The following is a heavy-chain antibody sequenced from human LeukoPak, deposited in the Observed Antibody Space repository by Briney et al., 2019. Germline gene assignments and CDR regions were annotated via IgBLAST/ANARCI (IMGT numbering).Heavy chain of an antibody. V-gene: IGHV3-23*01. CDR3: AKDSSPYYDSSGYSNWFDP. CDR1: GFTFSGYA. Sequence: GGSLRLSCAASGFTFSGYAMSWVRQAPGKGLEWVSGISNDRGNTYYADSVKGRFTISRDNSKNTLNLQMNSLRAEDTALYYCAKDSSPYYDSSGYSNWFDPWGQGTLVTVSS. J-gene: IGHJ5*02. D-gene: IGHD3-22*01. CDR2: ISNDRGNT.